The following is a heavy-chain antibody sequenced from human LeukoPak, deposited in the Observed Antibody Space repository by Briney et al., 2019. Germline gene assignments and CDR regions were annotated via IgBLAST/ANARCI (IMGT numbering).Heavy chain of an antibody. Sequence: ASVKVSCKTSGYTFTGYYMHWVRQAPGQGLEWMGWINPNSGGTNYAQKFQGRVTMTRDTSISTAYMELSRLRSDDTAVFYCARSPDILTGENFDYWGQGTLVTVSS. CDR1: GYTFTGYY. V-gene: IGHV1-2*02. D-gene: IGHD3-9*01. CDR3: ARSPDILTGENFDY. CDR2: INPNSGGT. J-gene: IGHJ4*02.